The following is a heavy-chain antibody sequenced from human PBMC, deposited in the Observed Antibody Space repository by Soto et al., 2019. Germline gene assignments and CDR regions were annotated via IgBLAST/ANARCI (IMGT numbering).Heavy chain of an antibody. CDR3: ARGRTASSIGPLMV. CDR2: VSPKTGNT. CDR1: GYNVSNYG. J-gene: IGHJ1*01. D-gene: IGHD2-21*02. Sequence: QTQLVQSGAEVKKPGASVKVSCKASGYNVSNYGVSWVRQAPGQGLEWMGWVSPKTGNTDYERKVQGRVTMTTATSTSTAYMDLRGLRFDDTAVYYCARGRTASSIGPLMVWGQGTLVSVSS. V-gene: IGHV1-18*01.